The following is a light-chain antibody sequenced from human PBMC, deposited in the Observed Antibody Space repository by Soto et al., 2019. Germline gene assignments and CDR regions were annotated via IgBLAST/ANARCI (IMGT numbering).Light chain of an antibody. Sequence: DIQMTQSPSSLSASVGDRVTITCRASQDISNYLAWYQQKPGKVPELLIYAASTLQTGLQSRFSGSGSGTVFTLTINNLQPEDVATYYCQKYNSAPNTFGRGTRLEIK. J-gene: IGKJ2*01. CDR1: QDISNY. CDR3: QKYNSAPNT. CDR2: AAS. V-gene: IGKV1-27*01.